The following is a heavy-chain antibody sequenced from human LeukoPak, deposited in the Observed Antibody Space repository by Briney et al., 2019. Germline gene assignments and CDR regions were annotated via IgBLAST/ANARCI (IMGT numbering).Heavy chain of an antibody. CDR1: GYTFCDYA. J-gene: IGHJ4*02. CDR2: IRSKAYGGTT. Sequence: PGGSLRLSCTASGYTFCDYAMSWFRQAPGKGLEWVGFIRSKAYGGTTEYAASVKGRFTISRDDSKSIAYLQMNSLKTEDTAVYYCTLSYGDYLYYFDYWGQGTLVTVSS. V-gene: IGHV3-49*03. D-gene: IGHD4-17*01. CDR3: TLSYGDYLYYFDY.